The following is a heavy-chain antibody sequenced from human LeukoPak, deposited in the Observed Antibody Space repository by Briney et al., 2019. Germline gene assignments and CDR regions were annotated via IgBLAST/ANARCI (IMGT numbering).Heavy chain of an antibody. D-gene: IGHD5/OR15-5a*01. CDR2: IIPIFGTA. J-gene: IGHJ6*03. V-gene: IGHV1-69*13. CDR3: ASSLLHRARHLESTGYMDV. CDR1: GGTFSSYA. Sequence: GASVKVSCKASGGTFSSYAISWVRQAPGQGLEWMGGIIPIFGTATYAQKFQGRVTITADESTSTAYMELSSLRSEDTAVYYCASSLLHRARHLESTGYMDVWGKGTTVTISS.